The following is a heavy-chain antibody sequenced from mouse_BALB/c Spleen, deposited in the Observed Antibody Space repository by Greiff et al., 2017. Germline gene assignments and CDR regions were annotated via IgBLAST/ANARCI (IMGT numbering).Heavy chain of an antibody. D-gene: IGHD2-4*01. J-gene: IGHJ2*01. CDR3: ALIYYDYDGDY. CDR2: INPGSGGT. Sequence: QVQLQQSGAELVRPGTSVKVSCKASGYAFTNYLIEWVQQRPGQGLEWIGVINPGSGGTNYNEKFKGKATLTADKSSSTAYMQLSSLTSDDSAVYVCALIYYDYDGDYWGQGTTLTVSS. V-gene: IGHV1-54*01. CDR1: GYAFTNYL.